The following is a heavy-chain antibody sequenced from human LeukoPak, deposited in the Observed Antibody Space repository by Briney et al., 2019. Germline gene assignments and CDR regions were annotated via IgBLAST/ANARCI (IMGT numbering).Heavy chain of an antibody. CDR1: GGSISSYY. V-gene: IGHV4-4*07. CDR2: IYTSGST. Sequence: PSETLSLTCTVSGGSISSYYWSWIRQPAGKGLEWIGRIYTSGSTNYNPSLKSRVTMSVDTSKNQFSLKLSSVTAADTAVYYCAVQPNYDFWSGYPHYYYYGMDVWGQGTTVTVSS. J-gene: IGHJ6*02. D-gene: IGHD3-3*01. CDR3: AVQPNYDFWSGYPHYYYYGMDV.